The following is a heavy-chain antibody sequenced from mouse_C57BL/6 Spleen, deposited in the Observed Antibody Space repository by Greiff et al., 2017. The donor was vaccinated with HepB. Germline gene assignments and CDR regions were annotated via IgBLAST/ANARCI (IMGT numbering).Heavy chain of an antibody. V-gene: IGHV1-7*01. Sequence: QVQLQQSGAELAKPGASVKLSCKASGYTFTSYWMHWVKQRPGQGLEWIGYINPSSGYTKYNQKFKDKATLTADKSSSTAYMQLSSLTYEDSAVYYCARYYYGSGYYFDYWGQGTTLTVSS. CDR2: INPSSGYT. J-gene: IGHJ2*01. D-gene: IGHD1-1*01. CDR3: ARYYYGSGYYFDY. CDR1: GYTFTSYW.